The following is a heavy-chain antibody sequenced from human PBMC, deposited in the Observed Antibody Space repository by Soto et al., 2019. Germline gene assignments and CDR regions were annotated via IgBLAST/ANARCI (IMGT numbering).Heavy chain of an antibody. Sequence: GYSVKCACKASGGTFSIYAISWVRQAPGQGLQWMGGIIPIFGTANYAQKFQGRVTITADESTSTAYMELISTRSEDTAVYYCARVSVTMIVVDVAFDIWGQGTMVTVSS. V-gene: IGHV1-69*13. CDR3: ARVSVTMIVVDVAFDI. CDR2: IIPIFGTA. D-gene: IGHD3-22*01. J-gene: IGHJ3*02. CDR1: GGTFSIYA.